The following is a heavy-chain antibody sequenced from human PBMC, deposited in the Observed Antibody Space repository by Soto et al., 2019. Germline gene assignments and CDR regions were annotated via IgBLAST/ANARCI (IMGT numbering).Heavy chain of an antibody. D-gene: IGHD6-13*01. CDR3: ARAGRPAAVTMGLVWFDP. V-gene: IGHV1-8*01. CDR2: MNPKSGNT. CDR1: GYTFTSYD. J-gene: IGHJ5*02. Sequence: ASVKVSCKASGYTFTSYDINWVRHATGQGQEWMGWMNPKSGNTGYAQKFQGRRTMSSTTSISTAYMELSSLTSDDTAVYYCARAGRPAAVTMGLVWFDPWGHVTLFTVSS.